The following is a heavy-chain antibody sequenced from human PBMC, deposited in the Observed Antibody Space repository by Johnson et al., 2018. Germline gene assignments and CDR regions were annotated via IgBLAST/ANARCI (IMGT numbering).Heavy chain of an antibody. CDR1: AFTFSTYG. CDR3: EREDCSSTSCYSFFYYYYGMDV. CDR2: ISSSGSTI. Sequence: VQLGECGGGLVEPGGSLRLSCAASAFTFSTYGMNWVRQAPGQGLEWVSSISSSGSTIYYADVGKGRFTIYRDNPKNSLYLQMNSLRAEDTAVYYCEREDCSSTSCYSFFYYYYGMDVWGQGTTVTVSS. D-gene: IGHD2-2*01. V-gene: IGHV3-21*04. J-gene: IGHJ6*02.